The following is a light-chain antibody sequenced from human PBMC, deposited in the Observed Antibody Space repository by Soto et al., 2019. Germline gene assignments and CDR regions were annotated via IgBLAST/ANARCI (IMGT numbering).Light chain of an antibody. CDR2: AAS. Sequence: AIRMTQSPSSFSASTGDRVTITCRASQGISSYLAWYQQKPGKAPKLLIYAASTLQSGVPSRFSGSGSGTDFTLTIICLQSEDFATYYCQQYYSHPLTFGGGTKVDIK. CDR3: QQYYSHPLT. V-gene: IGKV1-8*01. CDR1: QGISSY. J-gene: IGKJ4*01.